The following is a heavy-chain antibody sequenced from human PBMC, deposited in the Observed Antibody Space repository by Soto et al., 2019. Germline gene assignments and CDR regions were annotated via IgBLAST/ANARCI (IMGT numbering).Heavy chain of an antibody. CDR1: GFTVTSNG. J-gene: IGHJ4*02. V-gene: IGHV3-23*01. Sequence: GGSLRLSCGVSGFTVTSNGVSWVRQAPGKGLEWVSAISPNGQGIWYADSVKGRFTISRDISRNTVFLQMDSLRAEDTAVYYCAKDRKYPRDYFHYWGQGTMVTVS. CDR3: AKDRKYPRDYFHY. CDR2: ISPNGQGI. D-gene: IGHD6-6*01.